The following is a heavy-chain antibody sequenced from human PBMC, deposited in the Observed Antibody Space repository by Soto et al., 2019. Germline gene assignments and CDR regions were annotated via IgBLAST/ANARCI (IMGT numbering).Heavy chain of an antibody. D-gene: IGHD5-12*01. CDR2: ISSSSSTI. CDR3: ARDGYSGYPEFDY. J-gene: IGHJ4*02. CDR1: GFTFSSYS. Sequence: EVQLVESGGGLVQPGGSLRLSCAASGFTFSSYSMNWARQAPGKGLEWVSYISSSSSTIYYADSVKGRFTISRDNAKNSLYLQMNSLRAEDTAVYYCARDGYSGYPEFDYWGQGTLVTVSS. V-gene: IGHV3-48*01.